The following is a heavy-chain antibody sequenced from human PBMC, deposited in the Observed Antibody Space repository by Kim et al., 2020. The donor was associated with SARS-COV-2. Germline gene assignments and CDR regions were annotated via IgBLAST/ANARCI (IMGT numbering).Heavy chain of an antibody. CDR2: IWYDGSNK. CDR1: GFTFSSYG. CDR3: ARGGGWFRYYDILTGYPDGLYGMDV. Sequence: GGSLRLSCAASGFTFSSYGMHWVRQAPGKGLEWVAVIWYDGSNKYYADSVKGRFTISRDNSKNTLYLQMNSLRAEDTAVYYCARGGGWFRYYDILTGYPDGLYGMDVWGQGTTVTVSS. V-gene: IGHV3-33*01. J-gene: IGHJ6*02. D-gene: IGHD3-9*01.